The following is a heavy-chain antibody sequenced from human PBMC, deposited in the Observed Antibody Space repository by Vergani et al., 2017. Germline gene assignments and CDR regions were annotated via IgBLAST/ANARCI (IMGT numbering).Heavy chain of an antibody. J-gene: IGHJ6*03. CDR1: GFTFSSYS. D-gene: IGHD6-6*01. CDR3: AREAGSSSYYYYYMDV. Sequence: EVQLVESGGGLVQPGGSLRLSCAASGFTFSSYSMNWVRQAPGKGLEWVSYISSSSTIYYADSVKGRFTISRDNAKNSLYLQMNSLRAEDTAVYYCAREAGSSSYYYYYMDVWGKGTTVTVSS. V-gene: IGHV3-48*01. CDR2: ISSSSTI.